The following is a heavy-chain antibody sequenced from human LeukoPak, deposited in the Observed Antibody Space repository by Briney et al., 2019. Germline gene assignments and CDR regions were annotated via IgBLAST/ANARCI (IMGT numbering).Heavy chain of an antibody. V-gene: IGHV4-59*01. J-gene: IGHJ6*02. CDR3: AAGTYESTGYYYGMDV. D-gene: IGHD2-8*02. CDR2: IYYSGTT. CDR1: GGSISSYY. Sequence: SETLSLTCTVSGGSISSYYWSWIRQPPGKGLEWIGYIYYSGTTNYNPSLKSRVTISVGTSKNQFSLKLSSVTAADTAVYYCAAGTYESTGYYYGMDVWGQGTTVTVSS.